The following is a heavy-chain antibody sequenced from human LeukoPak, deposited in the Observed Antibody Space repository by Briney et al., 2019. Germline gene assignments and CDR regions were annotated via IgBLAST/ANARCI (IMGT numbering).Heavy chain of an antibody. CDR1: GGSISSYY. CDR3: ARGIAVDP. V-gene: IGHV4-59*08. J-gene: IGHJ5*02. D-gene: IGHD6-19*01. CDR2: IYYSGSA. Sequence: PSETLSLTCTVSGGSISSYYWSWIRQPPGKGLEWIGYIYYSGSAYYNPSLKSRVTISVDTSKNQFSLKLSSVTAADTAVYYCARGIAVDPWGQGTLVTVSS.